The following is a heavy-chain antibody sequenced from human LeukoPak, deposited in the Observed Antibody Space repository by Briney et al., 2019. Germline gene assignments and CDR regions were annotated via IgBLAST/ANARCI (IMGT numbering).Heavy chain of an antibody. D-gene: IGHD1-26*01. V-gene: IGHV3-30*02. CDR3: VKLGADPSPDYLFYFYMDV. CDR2: IRFDGTKQ. CDR1: GFIFRTYG. Sequence: GGSLRLSCAASGFIFRTYGMDWVRQAPGKGLEWVAFIRFDGTKQYYGESVKGRFTISRDNSKNTLYLEMSSLRGEDTALYYCVKLGADPSPDYLFYFYMDVWGKGTTVTVSS. J-gene: IGHJ6*03.